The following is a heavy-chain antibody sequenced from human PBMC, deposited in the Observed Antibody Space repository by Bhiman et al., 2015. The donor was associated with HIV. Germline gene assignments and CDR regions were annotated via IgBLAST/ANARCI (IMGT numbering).Heavy chain of an antibody. V-gene: IGHV3-9*01. Sequence: EVQLVESGGNLVQPGRSLRLSCAASGFSFDDYALHWVRQAPGKGLEWVSGISWKSGSIGYADSVKGRFTISRDNAKNSLYLQMNSLRAEDTAFYCAREPGGTTQGRFDYWGQGTLVTVSS. CDR2: ISWKSGSI. D-gene: IGHD1-7*01. J-gene: IGHJ4*02. CDR3: AREPGGTTQGRFDY. CDR1: GFSFDDYA.